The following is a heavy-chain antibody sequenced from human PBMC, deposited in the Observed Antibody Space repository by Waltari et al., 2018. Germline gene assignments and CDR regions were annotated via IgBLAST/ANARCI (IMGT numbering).Heavy chain of an antibody. V-gene: IGHV3-23*01. Sequence: EVQLLESGGGLVQPGGSLRLSCAASGFTFSSYALSWVRQAPGKGREWVSAISGSGGSTYYADSVKGRFTISRDNSKNTLYLQMNSLRAEDTAVYYCAKLTGIVVVPANFDYWGQGTLVTVSS. CDR2: ISGSGGST. J-gene: IGHJ4*02. CDR1: GFTFSSYA. CDR3: AKLTGIVVVPANFDY. D-gene: IGHD2-2*01.